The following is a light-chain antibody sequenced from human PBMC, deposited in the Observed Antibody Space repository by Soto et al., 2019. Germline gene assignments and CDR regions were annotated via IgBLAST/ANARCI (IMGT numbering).Light chain of an antibody. J-gene: IGKJ1*01. Sequence: DIVMTQSPDSLAVSLGERATINCKSSQSVLYSSNNKNYLAWYQQKPGQPPKLLIYWASTRESGVPDRFSGSGSGTDFTPTISSLQAEDVAVYYCQQYTGPWTFGQGTKVEIK. V-gene: IGKV4-1*01. CDR1: QSVLYSSNNKNY. CDR2: WAS. CDR3: QQYTGPWT.